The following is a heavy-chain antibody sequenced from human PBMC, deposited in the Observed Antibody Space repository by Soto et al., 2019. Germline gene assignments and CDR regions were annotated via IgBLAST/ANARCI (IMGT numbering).Heavy chain of an antibody. Sequence: SETLSFPCTVSGGSISSYYWSWIRQPPGKGLEWLGYIYYSGSTTYNPSLKSRVTISVDTSKNQFSLKLSSVTAADTAVSYCARWSTAGEPRRALFHAVGYGMEVWGQGTTVTASS. V-gene: IGHV4-59*01. CDR3: ARWSTAGEPRRALFHAVGYGMEV. CDR2: IYYSGST. D-gene: IGHD3-16*01. CDR1: GGSISSYY. J-gene: IGHJ6*02.